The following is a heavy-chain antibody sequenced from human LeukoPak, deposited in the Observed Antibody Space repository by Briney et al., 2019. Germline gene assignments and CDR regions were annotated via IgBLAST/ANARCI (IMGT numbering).Heavy chain of an antibody. CDR1: GFTFSSYG. V-gene: IGHV3-33*01. J-gene: IGHJ4*02. CDR2: IWYDGSNK. CDR3: ASLGIAAAGGGY. Sequence: PGGSLRLSCAASGFTFSSYGMHWVRHAPGKGLEGVAVIWYDGSNKYYADSVKGRFTISRDNSKNTLYLQMNSLRAEDTAVYYCASLGIAAAGGGYWGQGTLVTVSS. D-gene: IGHD6-13*01.